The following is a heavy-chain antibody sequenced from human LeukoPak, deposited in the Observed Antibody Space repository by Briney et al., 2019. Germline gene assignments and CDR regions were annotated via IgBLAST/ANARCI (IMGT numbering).Heavy chain of an antibody. D-gene: IGHD2-2*01. Sequence: GGSLRLSCAAPGFTFTSYGISWVRHAPGKGLEWVSVISGSGGNTYYADSVKGRFTISRDNSKNTLYLQMNILRDDDTAVYYCTRRNHYGSKEMDYWGEGTLVTVSS. CDR3: TRRNHYGSKEMDY. CDR1: GFTFTSYG. J-gene: IGHJ4*02. CDR2: ISGSGGNT. V-gene: IGHV3-23*01.